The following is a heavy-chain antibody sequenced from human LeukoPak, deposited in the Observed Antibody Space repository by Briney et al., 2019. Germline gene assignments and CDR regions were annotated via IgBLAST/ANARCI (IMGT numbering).Heavy chain of an antibody. V-gene: IGHV3-13*01. Sequence: QTGGSLRLSCAASGFTFSSYDMHWVRQATGKGLEWVSAIGTAGDTYYPGSVKGRFTISRENAKNSLYLQMNSLRAGDTAVYYCARVGRGVGASWGAFDIWGQGTMVTVSS. CDR1: GFTFSSYD. J-gene: IGHJ3*02. CDR3: ARVGRGVGASWGAFDI. CDR2: IGTAGDT. D-gene: IGHD1-26*01.